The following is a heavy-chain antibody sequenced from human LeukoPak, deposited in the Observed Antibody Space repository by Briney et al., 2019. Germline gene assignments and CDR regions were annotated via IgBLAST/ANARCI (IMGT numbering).Heavy chain of an antibody. D-gene: IGHD3-22*01. CDR2: INHSGST. V-gene: IGHV4-34*01. CDR1: GGSFSGYY. J-gene: IGHJ4*02. Sequence: SETLSLTCAVYGGSFSGYYWSWIRQPPGKGLEWIGEINHSGSTNYNPSLKSRVTIPVDTSKNQFSLKLSSVTAADTAMYYCARHAFHNDNSDYYFAHWGQGTPVTVSS. CDR3: ARHAFHNDNSDYYFAH.